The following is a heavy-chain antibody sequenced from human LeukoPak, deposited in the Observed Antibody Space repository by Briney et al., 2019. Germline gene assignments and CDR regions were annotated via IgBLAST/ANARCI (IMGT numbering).Heavy chain of an antibody. CDR2: IYHSGST. Sequence: PSETLSLTCTVSGGSMSSYYWSWIRQPPGKGLEWIGSIYHSGSTYYNPSLKSRVTISVDTSKNQFSLKLSSVTAADTAVYYCARDTEAYGSGRGFDYWGQGTLVTVSS. CDR3: ARDTEAYGSGRGFDY. J-gene: IGHJ4*02. D-gene: IGHD3-10*01. V-gene: IGHV4-38-2*02. CDR1: GGSMSSYY.